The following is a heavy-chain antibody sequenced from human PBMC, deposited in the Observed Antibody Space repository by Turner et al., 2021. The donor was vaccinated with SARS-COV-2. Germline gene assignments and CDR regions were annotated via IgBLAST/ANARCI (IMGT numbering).Heavy chain of an antibody. J-gene: IGHJ4*02. V-gene: IGHV4-4*07. CDR3: ARSGWSLWYFDY. Sequence: QVQLQESGPGLVKPSETLSPTCTVSGGSISSYYLSWIRLAAGEGLEWIGRIYTSGSTNYNPSLRSRVTMSVDMSKSQFSLKLSSVTAADTAVYYCARSGWSLWYFDYWGQGTLVTVSS. D-gene: IGHD6-19*01. CDR2: IYTSGST. CDR1: GGSISSYY.